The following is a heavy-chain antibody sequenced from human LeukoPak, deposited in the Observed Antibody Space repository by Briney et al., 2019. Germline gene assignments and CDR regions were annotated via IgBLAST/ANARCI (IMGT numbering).Heavy chain of an antibody. V-gene: IGHV4-59*01. CDR2: IYYSGST. CDR1: GVSISSYY. Sequence: SETLSLTCTVSGVSISSYYWSWIRQPPGKGLEWIGYIYYSGSTNYNPSLKSRVTISVDTSKNQFSLKLSSVTAADTAVYCCARQIAAAGTNDAFDIWGQGTMVTVSS. J-gene: IGHJ3*02. CDR3: ARQIAAAGTNDAFDI. D-gene: IGHD6-13*01.